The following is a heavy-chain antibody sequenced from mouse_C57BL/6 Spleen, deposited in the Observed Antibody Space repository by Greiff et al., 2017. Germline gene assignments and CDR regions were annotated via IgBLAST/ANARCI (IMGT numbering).Heavy chain of an antibody. D-gene: IGHD1-1*01. CDR2: IDPNSGGT. Sequence: VQLQQPGAELVKPGASVKLSCKASGYTFTSYWMHWVKQRPGRGLEWIGRIDPNSGGTKYNEKFKSKATLTVDKPSSTAYMQLTRLTSEDSAVYECAGQCPTVVAPAGFAYWGQGTLVTVSA. J-gene: IGHJ3*01. CDR3: AGQCPTVVAPAGFAY. CDR1: GYTFTSYW. V-gene: IGHV1-72*01.